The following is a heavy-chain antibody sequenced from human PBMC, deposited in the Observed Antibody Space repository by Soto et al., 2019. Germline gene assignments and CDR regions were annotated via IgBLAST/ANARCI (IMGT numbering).Heavy chain of an antibody. CDR1: GGTFSSYA. CDR3: ARAGGGYCISTSCYGRHYYYYGMDV. D-gene: IGHD2-2*01. J-gene: IGHJ6*02. Sequence: QVQLVQSGAEVKKPGSSVKVSCKASGGTFSSYAISWVRQAPGQGLEWMGGIIPIFGTANYAQKFQGRVTITADESTSTAYMELSSLRSEDTAVYYCARAGGGYCISTSCYGRHYYYYGMDVWGQGTTVTVSS. CDR2: IIPIFGTA. V-gene: IGHV1-69*12.